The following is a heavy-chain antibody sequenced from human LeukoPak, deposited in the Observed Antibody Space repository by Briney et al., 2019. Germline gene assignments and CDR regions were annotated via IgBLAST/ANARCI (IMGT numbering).Heavy chain of an antibody. J-gene: IGHJ6*02. CDR2: IYHSGST. D-gene: IGHD2-15*01. Sequence: SETLSLTCAVYGGSFSGYYWSWIRQPPGKGLEWIGEIYHSGSTNYNPSLKSRVTISVDKSKNQFSLKLSSVTAADTAVYYCARDRWEGYCSGGSCQQLGYYGMDVWGQGTTVTVSS. V-gene: IGHV4-34*01. CDR1: GGSFSGYY. CDR3: ARDRWEGYCSGGSCQQLGYYGMDV.